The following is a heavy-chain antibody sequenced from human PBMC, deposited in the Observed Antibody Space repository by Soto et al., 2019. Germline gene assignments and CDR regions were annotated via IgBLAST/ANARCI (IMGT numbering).Heavy chain of an antibody. CDR1: GYTFTGYY. V-gene: IGHV1-2*04. J-gene: IGHJ6*02. CDR3: ARDLLRDIGYEAYYHGMDV. Sequence: ASVKFSCKSSGYTFTGYYMHWVRQAPGQGLEWMGWINPNSGGTNYAQKFQGWVTMTRDTSISTAYMELSRLRSDDPAVYYCARDLLRDIGYEAYYHGMDVCGQGNTFTGS. D-gene: IGHD5-12*01. CDR2: INPNSGGT.